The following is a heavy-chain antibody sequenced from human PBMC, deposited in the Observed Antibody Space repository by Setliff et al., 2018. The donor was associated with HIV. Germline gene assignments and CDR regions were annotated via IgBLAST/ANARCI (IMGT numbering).Heavy chain of an antibody. CDR2: ITSRSVST. D-gene: IGHD6-13*01. CDR1: GFTFSSYW. V-gene: IGHV3-48*04. J-gene: IGHJ4*02. CDR3: ARVYVANIAAAGPYFDY. Sequence: GGSLSLSCAASGFTFSSYWMSWIRQAPGKGLEWVSSITSRSVSTYYADSVKGRFTSSRNNANDSLYLQMNTLRAEDTAVYYCARVYVANIAAAGPYFDYWGQGTVVTVAS.